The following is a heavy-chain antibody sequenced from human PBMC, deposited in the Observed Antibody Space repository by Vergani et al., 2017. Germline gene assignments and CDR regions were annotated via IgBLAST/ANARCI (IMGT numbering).Heavy chain of an antibody. CDR2: ISSSGSIL. CDR1: GFTFSDYY. V-gene: IGHV3-11*01. D-gene: IGHD3-10*01. Sequence: QVQLVESGGGLVKPGGSLRLSCATSGFTFSDYYMSWIRQAPGKGLEWVSYISSSGSILYSADSVKGRFTISRDNATNSLYLQMNSLRAEDTAVYYCARDPLMVRGVGGFYYYYGMDVWGQGTTVTVSS. CDR3: ARDPLMVRGVGGFYYYYGMDV. J-gene: IGHJ6*02.